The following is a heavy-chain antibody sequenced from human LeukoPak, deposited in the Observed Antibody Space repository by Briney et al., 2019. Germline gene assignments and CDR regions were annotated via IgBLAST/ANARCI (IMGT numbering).Heavy chain of an antibody. CDR1: GFTFSTFG. CDR2: ISSADSP. J-gene: IGHJ6*03. CDR3: ARARVAAKSGYMDV. V-gene: IGHV3-64*02. Sequence: GGSLRLSCAASGFTFSTFGFYWVRQAPGKGVEYVSSISSADSPYYADSVRGRFTISRDNSENTLYLQMGSLRPEDTAVYYCARARVAAKSGYMDVWGRGTTVTISS. D-gene: IGHD2-15*01.